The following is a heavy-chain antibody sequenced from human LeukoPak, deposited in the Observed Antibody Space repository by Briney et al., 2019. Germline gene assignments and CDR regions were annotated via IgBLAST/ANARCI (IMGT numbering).Heavy chain of an antibody. D-gene: IGHD6-13*01. CDR2: ISSSSSPI. Sequence: GGSLRLSCAAAGFTFSSYSMNWVRQAPGKGLEWVSYISSSSSPIYYADSVKGRFTISRDNAKNSLYLQMNSLRDEDTAVYYCARDPPFILAAASPYWGQGTLVTASS. V-gene: IGHV3-48*02. J-gene: IGHJ4*02. CDR3: ARDPPFILAAASPY. CDR1: GFTFSSYS.